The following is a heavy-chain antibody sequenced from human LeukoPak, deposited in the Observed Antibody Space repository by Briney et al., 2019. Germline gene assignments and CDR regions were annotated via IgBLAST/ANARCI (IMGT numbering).Heavy chain of an antibody. J-gene: IGHJ3*02. V-gene: IGHV3-53*01. CDR2: ICDRGDST. D-gene: IGHD3-10*01. Sequence: GGSLRLSCAASGLTVSNNYMSWVRQAPGKGLEWVSDICDRGDSTFYADSVKGRFTISRDNSKSTLFLQLNSLRAEDTAVYYCAKGMHYYGSGSYGRLDAFDIWGQGTMVTVSS. CDR1: GLTVSNNY. CDR3: AKGMHYYGSGSYGRLDAFDI.